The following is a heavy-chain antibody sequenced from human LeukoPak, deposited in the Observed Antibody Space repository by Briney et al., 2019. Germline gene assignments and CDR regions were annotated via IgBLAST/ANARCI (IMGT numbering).Heavy chain of an antibody. J-gene: IGHJ4*02. CDR2: ISRSGNTV. CDR3: AIYLKQPLDY. D-gene: IGHD6-13*01. V-gene: IGHV3-48*03. CDR1: GFTFSSSE. Sequence: PGGSLRLSSAASGFTFSSSEMNWVRQAPGKGLEWVSYISRSGNTVYYADSVKGRFTISRDNAKNSLYLQMNSLTAEDTSLYYCAIYLKQPLDYWGQGTLVTVSS.